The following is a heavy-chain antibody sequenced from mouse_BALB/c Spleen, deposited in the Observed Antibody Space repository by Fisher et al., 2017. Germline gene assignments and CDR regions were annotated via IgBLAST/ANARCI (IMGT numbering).Heavy chain of an antibody. D-gene: IGHD2-14*01. J-gene: IGHJ4*01. Sequence: DKFKGKATLTVDKSSSTAYMELSSLTSEDTAVYFCARGVRPYYYAMDYWGQGTSVTVSS. V-gene: IGHV1-84*02. CDR3: ARGVRPYYYAMDY.